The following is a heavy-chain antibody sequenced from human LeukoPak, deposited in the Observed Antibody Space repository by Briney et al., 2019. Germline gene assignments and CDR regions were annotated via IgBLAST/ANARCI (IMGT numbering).Heavy chain of an antibody. V-gene: IGHV3-30*18. CDR1: EFTFSNYA. CDR3: AKKSGPSGSPNKWFNA. J-gene: IGHJ5*02. D-gene: IGHD1-26*01. Sequence: PGGSLRLSCEASEFTFSNYAMHWVRQAPGKGLEWVTLISYDGTLKYYADSVKGRFTVSRDNSKNTLYLQMDSLRAEDTAVYFCAKKSGPSGSPNKWFNAWGQGTLVTVSS. CDR2: ISYDGTLK.